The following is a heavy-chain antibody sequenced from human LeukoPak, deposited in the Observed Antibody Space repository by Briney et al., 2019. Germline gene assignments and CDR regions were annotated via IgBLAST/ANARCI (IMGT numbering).Heavy chain of an antibody. D-gene: IGHD1-20*01. Sequence: PSETLSLTCTVPGGSITSSSHYWGWIRQPPGKGLEWIGSIYYSGSTYYNPSLKSRVTISVDTSKNQFSLKLSSVTAADTAVYYCARRVTGTTRYFDYWGQGTLVTVSS. CDR2: IYYSGST. J-gene: IGHJ4*02. V-gene: IGHV4-39*01. CDR3: ARRVTGTTRYFDY. CDR1: GGSITSSSHY.